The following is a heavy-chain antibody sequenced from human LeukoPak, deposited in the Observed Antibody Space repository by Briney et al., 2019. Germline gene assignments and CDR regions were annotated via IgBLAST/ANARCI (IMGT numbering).Heavy chain of an antibody. CDR2: IIPIFGTA. CDR1: GGTFSSYA. D-gene: IGHD3-22*01. Sequence: SVKVSCKASGGTFSSYAISWVRQAPGQGLGWMGGIIPIFGTASYAQKFQGRVTMTRDTSTSTVYMELSSLRSEDTAVYYCAREGNYYDSSGYYRPWFDPWGQGTLVTVSS. J-gene: IGHJ5*02. V-gene: IGHV1-69*05. CDR3: AREGNYYDSSGYYRPWFDP.